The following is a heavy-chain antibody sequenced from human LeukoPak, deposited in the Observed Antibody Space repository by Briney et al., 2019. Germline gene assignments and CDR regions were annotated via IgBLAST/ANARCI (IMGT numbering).Heavy chain of an antibody. CDR3: ARVYTVVTLVGAFDI. V-gene: IGHV3-23*01. CDR2: ISGSGGNT. D-gene: IGHD4-23*01. Sequence: GGSLRLSCAASGFTFSDYAMNWVRQAPGKGLEWVSTISGSGGNTYYAGSVKGRFTISRDNSKNSLYLQMNSLRVEDTAIYYCARVYTVVTLVGAFDIWGQGTMVTASS. CDR1: GFTFSDYA. J-gene: IGHJ3*02.